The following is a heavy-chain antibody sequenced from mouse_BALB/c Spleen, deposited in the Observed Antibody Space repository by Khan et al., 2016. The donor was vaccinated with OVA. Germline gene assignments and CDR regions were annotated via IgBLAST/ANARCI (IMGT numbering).Heavy chain of an antibody. CDR1: GYSITSDYA. CDR3: ARDGSRYNYAIDY. CDR2: ISYSGST. D-gene: IGHD2-3*01. V-gene: IGHV3-2*02. J-gene: IGHJ4*01. Sequence: EVQLQESGPGLVKPSQSLSLTCTVTGYSITSDYAWNWIRQFPGNKLEWMGYISYSGSTNYNPALKSRISITRDKSKNQFFLQLNSVTTEDTATYYCARDGSRYNYAIDYWGQGTSVTVSS.